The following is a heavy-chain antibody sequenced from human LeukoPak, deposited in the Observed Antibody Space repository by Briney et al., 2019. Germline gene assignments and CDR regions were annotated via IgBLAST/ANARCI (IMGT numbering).Heavy chain of an antibody. CDR2: IYTSGST. J-gene: IGHJ5*02. CDR3: ARATAMVRGYNWFDP. Sequence: PSETLSLTCTVSGGSISSYYWSWIRQPAGKGLEWIGRIYTSGSTNYNPSLKSRVTISVDTSKNQFSLKLSSVTAADTAVYYCARATAMVRGYNWFDPWGQGTLVTVSS. CDR1: GGSISSYY. V-gene: IGHV4-4*07. D-gene: IGHD3-10*01.